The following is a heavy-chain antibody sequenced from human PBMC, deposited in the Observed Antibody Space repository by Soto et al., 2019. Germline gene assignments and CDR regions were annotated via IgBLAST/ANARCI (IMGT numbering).Heavy chain of an antibody. CDR1: RGTFSSYT. J-gene: IGHJ2*01. CDR2: LIPILGIA. CDR3: AGIEGYSSGWYRYFDL. Sequence: QVQLVQSGAEVKKPGASVKVSCKASRGTFSSYTISWVRQSPGQGLEWMGRLIPILGIANYAQKFQGRVTITADTSTITAYMELSSLTSEDTAVYYCAGIEGYSSGWYRYFDLWGRGTLVTVSS. V-gene: IGHV1-69*02. D-gene: IGHD6-19*01.